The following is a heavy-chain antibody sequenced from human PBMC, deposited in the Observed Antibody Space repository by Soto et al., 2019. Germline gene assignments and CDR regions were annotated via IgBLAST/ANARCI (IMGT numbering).Heavy chain of an antibody. Sequence: GASVKVSCKASGYTFTGYYMHWVRQAPGQGLEWMGWINPNSGGTNYAQKFQGWVTMTRDTSISTAYMELSRLRSDDTAVYYCARDRDDEGYSLMDVWGQGTTVTVSS. CDR1: GYTFTGYY. CDR2: INPNSGGT. CDR3: ARDRDDEGYSLMDV. J-gene: IGHJ6*02. D-gene: IGHD3-22*01. V-gene: IGHV1-2*04.